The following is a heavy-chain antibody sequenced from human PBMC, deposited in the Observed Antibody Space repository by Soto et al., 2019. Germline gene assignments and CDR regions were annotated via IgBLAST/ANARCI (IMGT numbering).Heavy chain of an antibody. D-gene: IGHD5-12*01. CDR1: GFTFSSYA. V-gene: IGHV3-30-3*01. Sequence: GGSLRLSCAASGFTFSSYAMHWVRQAPGKGLEWVAVISYDGSNKYYADSVKGRFTISRDNSKNTLYLQVNSLRAEDTAVYYCARDLGSGYTYYYYGMDVWGQGTTVTVSS. CDR2: ISYDGSNK. J-gene: IGHJ6*02. CDR3: ARDLGSGYTYYYYGMDV.